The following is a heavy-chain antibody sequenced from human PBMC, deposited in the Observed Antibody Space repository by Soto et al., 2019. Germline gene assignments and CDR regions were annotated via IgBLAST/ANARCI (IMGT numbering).Heavy chain of an antibody. CDR3: ARDLVRYFDWSQQDAFDI. J-gene: IGHJ3*02. Sequence: VAEVYCIRYGRNRVRKDTGKGLEWVSYISSSSSTIYYADSVKGRFTISRDNAKNSLYLQMNSLRAEDTAVYYCARDLVRYFDWSQQDAFDIWGQGTMVTVSS. CDR1: EVYCIRYG. V-gene: IGHV3-48*01. D-gene: IGHD3-9*01. CDR2: ISSSSSTI.